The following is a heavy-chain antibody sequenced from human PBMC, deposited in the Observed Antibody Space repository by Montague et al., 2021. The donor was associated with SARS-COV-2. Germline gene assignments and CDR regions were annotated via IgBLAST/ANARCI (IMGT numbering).Heavy chain of an antibody. J-gene: IGHJ4*02. D-gene: IGHD3-16*01. Sequence: SLRLSCAASGFTFSSQWMSWVRQAPGKGLEWVANIKEDGSVRQYAASVKGRFTISRDNAKNSLVLQMNSLRVEDTAFYYCSSGDFFDYWGQGILVTVSS. CDR2: IKEDGSVR. CDR1: GFTFSSQW. CDR3: SSGDFFDY. V-gene: IGHV3-7*01.